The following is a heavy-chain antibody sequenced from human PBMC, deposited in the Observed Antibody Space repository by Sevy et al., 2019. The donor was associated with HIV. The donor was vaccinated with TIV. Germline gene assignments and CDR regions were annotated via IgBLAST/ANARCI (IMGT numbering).Heavy chain of an antibody. J-gene: IGHJ3*02. V-gene: IGHV3-21*01. CDR3: ATPGMAWDAFDI. CDR1: TFTFSTYA. D-gene: IGHD5-12*01. Sequence: GGSLRLSCTASTFTFSTYAMNWVRQAPGKGLEWVSYISGSSNYIYYADSLKGRFTISRDNAKDSLYLQMTSLRAEDTAVYYCATPGMAWDAFDIWGQGTMVTVSS. CDR2: ISGSSNYI.